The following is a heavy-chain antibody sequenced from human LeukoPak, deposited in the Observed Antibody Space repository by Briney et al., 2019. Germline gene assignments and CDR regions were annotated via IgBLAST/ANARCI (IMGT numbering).Heavy chain of an antibody. J-gene: IGHJ4*02. CDR2: IGGSGGST. CDR1: GFTFSSYA. V-gene: IGHV3-23*01. CDR3: AKRGAEVGTTIAPGDY. D-gene: IGHD1-26*01. Sequence: GGSLRLSCAASGFTFSSYAMSWVRQAPGKGPEWVSAIGGSGGSTYYADSVKGRFTISRDSSKNTLYLQMNSLRAEDTAVYYCAKRGAEVGTTIAPGDYWGQGSLVTVSS.